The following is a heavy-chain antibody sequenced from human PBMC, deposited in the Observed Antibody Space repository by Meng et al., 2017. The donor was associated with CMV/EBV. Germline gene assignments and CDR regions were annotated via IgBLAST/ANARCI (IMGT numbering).Heavy chain of an antibody. CDR1: GFTFSSYE. J-gene: IGHJ6*02. CDR3: ARGPTYYYYYGMDV. V-gene: IGHV4-34*01. CDR2: INHSGST. Sequence: GSLRLSCAASGFTFSSYEMNWVRQPPGKGLEWIGEINHSGSTNYNPSLKSRVTISVDTSKNQFSLKLSSVTAADTAVYYCARGPTYYYYYGMDVWGQGTTVTVSS.